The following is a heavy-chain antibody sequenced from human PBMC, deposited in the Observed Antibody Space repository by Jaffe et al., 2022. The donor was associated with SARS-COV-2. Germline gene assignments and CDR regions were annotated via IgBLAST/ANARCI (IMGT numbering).Heavy chain of an antibody. CDR1: GFTFSSYG. CDR3: AKNLWEEGVYGDYVFGY. D-gene: IGHD4-17*01. V-gene: IGHV3-30*18. CDR2: ISYDGSNK. J-gene: IGHJ4*02. Sequence: QVQLVESGGGVVQPGRSLRLSCAASGFTFSSYGMHWVRQAPGKGLEWVAVISYDGSNKYYADSVKGRFTISRDNSKNTLYLQMNSLRAEDTAVYYCAKNLWEEGVYGDYVFGYWGQGTLVTVSS.